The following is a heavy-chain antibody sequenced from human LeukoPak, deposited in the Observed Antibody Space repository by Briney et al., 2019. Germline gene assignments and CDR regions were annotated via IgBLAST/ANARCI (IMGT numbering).Heavy chain of an antibody. V-gene: IGHV3-53*01. Sequence: GGSLRLSCAASEFIVSSNYMSWVRQAPGKGLEWVSTIYIGGTTYYADSVKGRFIISRDNSKNTLYLQMNSLRAEDTAVYFCARGTWYSSSWYDWYFDLWGRGTLVTVSS. CDR1: EFIVSSNY. J-gene: IGHJ2*01. CDR2: IYIGGTT. D-gene: IGHD6-13*01. CDR3: ARGTWYSSSWYDWYFDL.